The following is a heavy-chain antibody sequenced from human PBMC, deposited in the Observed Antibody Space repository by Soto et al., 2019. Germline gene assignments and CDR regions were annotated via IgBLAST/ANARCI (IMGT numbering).Heavy chain of an antibody. Sequence: SETLSLTCTVSGGSISSSSYYWGWIRQPPGKGLEWIGSIYYSGSTYYNPSLKSRVTISVDTAKNQFSLMLSSGTAADTAVDYCARHLMKAAAGRGVDYWGQGTLVTVSS. CDR2: IYYSGST. V-gene: IGHV4-39*01. J-gene: IGHJ4*02. D-gene: IGHD6-13*01. CDR1: GGSISSSSYY. CDR3: ARHLMKAAAGRGVDY.